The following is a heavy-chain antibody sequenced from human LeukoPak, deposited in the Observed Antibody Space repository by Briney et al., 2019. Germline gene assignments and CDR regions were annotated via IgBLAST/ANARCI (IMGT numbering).Heavy chain of an antibody. CDR1: GGSISSYY. CDR2: IYYSGST. J-gene: IGHJ4*02. D-gene: IGHD6-13*01. Sequence: SETLSLTCTVSGGSISSYYWSWIRQPPGKGLEWIGYIYYSGSTNYNPSLKSRVTISVDTSKNQFSLKLSSVTAADTAVYYCARAPPGIAAAGTYYFDYWGQGTLVTVSS. CDR3: ARAPPGIAAAGTYYFDY. V-gene: IGHV4-59*01.